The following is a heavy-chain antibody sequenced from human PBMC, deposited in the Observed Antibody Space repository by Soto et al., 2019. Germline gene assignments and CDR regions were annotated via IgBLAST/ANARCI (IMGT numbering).Heavy chain of an antibody. CDR3: AKDGRYSSGWYVV. CDR1: GFTFSSYA. V-gene: IGHV3-23*01. D-gene: IGHD6-13*01. Sequence: GGSLRLSCAASGFTFSSYAMSWVRQAPGKGPEWVSAISGSGGSTYYADSVKGRFTISRDNSKNTLYLQMNSLRAEDTAVYYCAKDGRYSSGWYVVWGQGTLVTVSS. CDR2: ISGSGGST. J-gene: IGHJ4*02.